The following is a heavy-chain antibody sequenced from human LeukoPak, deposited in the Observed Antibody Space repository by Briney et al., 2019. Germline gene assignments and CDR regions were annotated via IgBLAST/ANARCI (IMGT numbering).Heavy chain of an antibody. V-gene: IGHV3-23*01. CDR3: AKDCSSTSCSDDY. Sequence: PGGSLRLSCAASGFTFSSYAMSWVRQAPGKGLEWVSAISGSGGSTYYADSVKGRFTISRGNSKNTLYLQMNSLRAEDTAVYYCAKDCSSTSCSDDYWGQGTLVTVSS. J-gene: IGHJ4*02. D-gene: IGHD2-2*01. CDR1: GFTFSSYA. CDR2: ISGSGGST.